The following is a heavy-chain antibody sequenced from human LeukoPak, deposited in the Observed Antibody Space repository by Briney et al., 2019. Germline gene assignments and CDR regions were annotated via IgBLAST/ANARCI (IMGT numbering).Heavy chain of an antibody. CDR2: IKSKTAGETT. Sequence: SGGSLRLSCAASGFTFNNPWMSWVRQAPGKGLEWVGRIKSKTAGETTDYAAAVTGRFTISRDDSRNTLYLQINSLKTEDTGVYYCTTEPRDWGQGTLVTASS. CDR1: GFTFNNPW. J-gene: IGHJ1*01. V-gene: IGHV3-15*01. CDR3: TTEPRD.